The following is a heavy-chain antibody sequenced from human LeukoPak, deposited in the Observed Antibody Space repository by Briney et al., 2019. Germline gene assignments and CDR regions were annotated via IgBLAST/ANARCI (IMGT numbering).Heavy chain of an antibody. V-gene: IGHV4-39*01. J-gene: IGHJ1*01. CDR3: ASSGWLAEYFQH. Sequence: SETLFLTCTVSGGSISSSSYYWGWIRQPPGKGLEWIGSIYYSGSTYYNPSLKSRVTISVDTSNNQFSLKLRSVTAADTAVYYCASSGWLAEYFQHWGQGTLVTVSS. CDR2: IYYSGST. CDR1: GGSISSSSYY. D-gene: IGHD6-19*01.